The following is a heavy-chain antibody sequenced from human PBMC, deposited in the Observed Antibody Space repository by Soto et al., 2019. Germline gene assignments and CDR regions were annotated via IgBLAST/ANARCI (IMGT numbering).Heavy chain of an antibody. CDR3: AIRSPGIAAAGTPYYYYYGMDV. V-gene: IGHV5-51*01. J-gene: IGHJ6*02. Sequence: PGESLKISCKGAGYSFTSYWIGWVRQMTGKGLEWMGIIYPGDSDTRYSPSFQGQVTISADKSISTAYLQWSSLKASDTAMYYCAIRSPGIAAAGTPYYYYYGMDVWGQGTTVTVSS. CDR1: GYSFTSYW. CDR2: IYPGDSDT. D-gene: IGHD6-13*01.